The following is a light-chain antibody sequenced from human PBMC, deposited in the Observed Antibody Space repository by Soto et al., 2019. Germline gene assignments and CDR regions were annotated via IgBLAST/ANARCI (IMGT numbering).Light chain of an antibody. V-gene: IGKV3-20*01. CDR2: GAS. J-gene: IGKJ4*01. CDR1: QSISSTY. Sequence: EIVLTQSPGTLSLSPGERATLSCRASQSISSTYLAWYQQRPGQAPRLLIYGASSRATGIPYRFSGSGSGTDFTLTISRLEPEDFAVYYCQQYGSPGTFGGGTKVEIK. CDR3: QQYGSPGT.